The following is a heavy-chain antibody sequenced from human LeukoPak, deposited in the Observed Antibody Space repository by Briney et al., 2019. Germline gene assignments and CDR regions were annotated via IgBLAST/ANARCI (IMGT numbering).Heavy chain of an antibody. CDR1: GYSFTTYW. J-gene: IGHJ4*02. CDR2: IYPRDSDT. D-gene: IGHD4-17*01. CDR3: ARHRYGDF. V-gene: IGHV5-51*01. Sequence: GEPLKISCKGSGYSFTTYWIAWVRQMPGKGLEWMGIIYPRDSDTKYNPSFQGQVTISADRSINTAYLQWSSLKASDTAIYYCARHRYGDFWGQGTLVTVSS.